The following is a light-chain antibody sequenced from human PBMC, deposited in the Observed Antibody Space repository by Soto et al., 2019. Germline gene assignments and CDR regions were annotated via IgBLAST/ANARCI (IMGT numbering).Light chain of an antibody. CDR1: RSSIGGNT. V-gene: IGLV1-44*01. Sequence: QSVLTQPPSASGTPGQRVTISCSGSRSSIGGNTVNWYQLLPGTAPKLLIYGNNQRRPSGVPDRFSGSKSGTSASLAISGLQSEDEADYYCAAWDDTLNGVVFGGGTKLTVL. CDR3: AAWDDTLNGVV. CDR2: GNN. J-gene: IGLJ2*01.